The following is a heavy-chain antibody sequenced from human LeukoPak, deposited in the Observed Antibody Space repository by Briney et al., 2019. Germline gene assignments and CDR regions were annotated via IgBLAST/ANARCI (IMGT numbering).Heavy chain of an antibody. D-gene: IGHD2/OR15-2a*01. CDR2: INHSGST. V-gene: IGHV4-34*01. CDR3: ARDSNIARFFI. Sequence: SETLSLTCAVYGGSFSGYYWSWIRQPPGKGLEWIGEINHSGSTNYNPSLKSQVTISLDTSKNQFSLKLTSVTAADTAVYFCARDSNIARFFIWGQGTLVTVSS. CDR1: GGSFSGYY. J-gene: IGHJ4*02.